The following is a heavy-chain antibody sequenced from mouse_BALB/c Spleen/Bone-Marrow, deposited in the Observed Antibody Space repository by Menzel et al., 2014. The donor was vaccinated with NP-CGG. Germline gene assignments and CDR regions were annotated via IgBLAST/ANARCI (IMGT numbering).Heavy chain of an antibody. D-gene: IGHD3-2*01. CDR2: INPGSGGA. CDR1: L. Sequence: LIEWVKQRPGQGLEWIGVINPGSGGANYNGKFKGKATLTADKSSSTAYMQLSSLTSDDSAVYFCAREWTARAVDYWGQGTTLTVSS. CDR3: AREWTARAVDY. V-gene: IGHV1-54*01. J-gene: IGHJ2*01.